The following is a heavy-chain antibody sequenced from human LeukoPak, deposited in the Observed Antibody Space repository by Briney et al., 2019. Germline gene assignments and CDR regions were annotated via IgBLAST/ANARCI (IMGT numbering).Heavy chain of an antibody. V-gene: IGHV3-21*01. Sequence: GGSLRLSCAASGFTFSSYSMNWVRQASGKGLEWVSSISSSSSYIYYADSVKGRFTISRDNAKNSLYLQMNSLRAEDTAVYYCARLVAGRGFDYWGQGTLVTVSS. J-gene: IGHJ4*02. CDR2: ISSSSSYI. CDR3: ARLVAGRGFDY. CDR1: GFTFSSYS. D-gene: IGHD6-19*01.